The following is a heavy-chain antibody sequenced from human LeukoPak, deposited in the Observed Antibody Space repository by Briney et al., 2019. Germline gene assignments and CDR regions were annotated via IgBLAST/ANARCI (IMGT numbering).Heavy chain of an antibody. D-gene: IGHD6-19*01. CDR2: ISSSSSTI. Sequence: GGTLRLSCAASGFTFSRHGINWVRQAPGKGLEWVSYISSSSSTIYYADSVKGRFTISRDNAKNSLYLQTNSLRAEDTAVYYCAHSSGWGRYFDYWGQGTLVTVSS. CDR1: GFTFSRHG. V-gene: IGHV3-48*01. J-gene: IGHJ4*02. CDR3: AHSSGWGRYFDY.